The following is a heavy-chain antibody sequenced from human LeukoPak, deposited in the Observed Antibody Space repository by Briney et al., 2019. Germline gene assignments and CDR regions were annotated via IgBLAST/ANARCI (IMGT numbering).Heavy chain of an antibody. J-gene: IGHJ6*03. CDR2: IRSKTNNYAT. CDR3: TRHAGGAYYYHTDV. CDR1: GFTVSSNY. Sequence: GGSLRLSCAASGFTVSSNYMSWVRQASGKGLEGVGRIRSKTNNYATEDAASVKGRFTISRDDSKNTAYLQMNSLKTEDTAVYYCTRHAGGAYYYHTDVWGKGTTVTVSS. V-gene: IGHV3-73*01. D-gene: IGHD3-10*01.